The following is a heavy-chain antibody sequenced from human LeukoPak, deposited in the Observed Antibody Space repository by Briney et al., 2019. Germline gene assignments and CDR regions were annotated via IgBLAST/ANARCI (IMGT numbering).Heavy chain of an antibody. CDR3: AKDTSTRWYSSTPLPDDY. CDR2: ITGSGGNT. CDR1: GFTFSSYA. V-gene: IGHV3-23*01. J-gene: IGHJ4*02. Sequence: GGSLRLSCAASGFTFSSYAMSWVRQAPGKGLEWVSGITGSGGNTYYADSVKGRFTISRDNSKNTLYLQMSSLRAEDTAIYYCAKDTSTRWYSSTPLPDDYWGQGTLVTVSS. D-gene: IGHD6-13*01.